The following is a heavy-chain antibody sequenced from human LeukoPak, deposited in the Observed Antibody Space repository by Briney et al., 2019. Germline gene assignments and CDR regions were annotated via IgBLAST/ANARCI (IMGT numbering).Heavy chain of an antibody. CDR3: ASFRVTYSTRYSMDV. D-gene: IGHD2-15*01. J-gene: IGHJ6*02. V-gene: IGHV3-21*01. CDR1: GFTFSSYS. Sequence: GGSLRLSCAASGFTFSSYSMNWVRQAPGKGLEWVSSISSSSSYIYYADSVKGRFTISRDNAKNSLYLQMNSLRAEDTAVYYCASFRVTYSTRYSMDVWGQGTTVTVSS. CDR2: ISSSSSYI.